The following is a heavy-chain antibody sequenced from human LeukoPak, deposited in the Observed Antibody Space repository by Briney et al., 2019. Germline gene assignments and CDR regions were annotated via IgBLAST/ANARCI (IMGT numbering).Heavy chain of an antibody. CDR1: GFTFGDYA. J-gene: IGHJ6*03. V-gene: IGHV3-49*04. Sequence: PGRSLRLSCTASGFTFGDYAMSWVRQAPGKGLEWVGFIRSKTHGGTTEYAASVKGRFTISRDDSKSIAYLQMNSLKTEDTAVYFCTRNLRGAAAYYNMDVWGKGTTVTVSS. CDR2: IRSKTHGGTT. CDR3: TRNLRGAAAYYNMDV. D-gene: IGHD6-13*01.